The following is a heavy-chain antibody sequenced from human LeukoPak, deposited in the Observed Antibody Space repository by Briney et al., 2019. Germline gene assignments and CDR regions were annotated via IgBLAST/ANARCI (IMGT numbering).Heavy chain of an antibody. D-gene: IGHD3-3*01. V-gene: IGHV3-9*01. CDR3: AKASGGTYYYYMDV. J-gene: IGHJ6*03. CDR1: GFTFDDYA. Sequence: PGRSLRLSCADSGFTFDDYAMHWVRQAPGKGLEWVSCINWNSRNIGYADSVKGRFTISRDNAKNSLYLQMNSLRADDTALYYCAKASGGTYYYYMDVWGKGTTVTVSS. CDR2: INWNSRNI.